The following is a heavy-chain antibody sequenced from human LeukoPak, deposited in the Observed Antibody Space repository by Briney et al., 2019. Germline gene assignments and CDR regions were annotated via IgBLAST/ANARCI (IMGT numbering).Heavy chain of an antibody. V-gene: IGHV3-43*01. J-gene: IGHJ4*02. CDR1: GFTFDDYT. CDR2: ISWDGGST. Sequence: GGSLRLSCAASGFTFDDYTMHWVRQAPGKGLEWVSLISWDGGSTYYADSVKGRFTISRDNSKNSLYLQMNSLRTEDTALYYCAKGGKDHGDYWGQGTLVTVSS. CDR3: AKGGKDHGDY. D-gene: IGHD3-16*01.